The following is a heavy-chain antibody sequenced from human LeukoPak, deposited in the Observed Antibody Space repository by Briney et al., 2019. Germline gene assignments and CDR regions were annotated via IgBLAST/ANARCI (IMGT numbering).Heavy chain of an antibody. D-gene: IGHD1-14*01. CDR1: GFTVITND. CDR2: LYIDGNI. V-gene: IGHV3-53*01. Sequence: GWSLRLSCAASGFTVITNDMTWVRQAPGKGLEWVSVLYIDGNIKYADSVQGRFTISRDNSKNTLYLEMNSLSPDDTAVYYCARGVEPLAEYTLAYWGQGTLVTVSS. J-gene: IGHJ4*02. CDR3: ARGVEPLAEYTLAY.